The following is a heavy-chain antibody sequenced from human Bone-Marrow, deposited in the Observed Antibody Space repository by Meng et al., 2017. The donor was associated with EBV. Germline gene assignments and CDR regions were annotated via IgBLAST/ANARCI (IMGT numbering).Heavy chain of an antibody. CDR1: GYTFTSYG. CDR3: ARDYYYDSSGRDFDY. D-gene: IGHD3-22*01. Sequence: MQSGSGLKKPWASGKVSCKASGYTFTSYGISWVRQAPGQGLEWMGWISAYNGNTNYAQKLQGRVTMTTDTSTSTAYMELRSLRSDDTAVYYCARDYYYDSSGRDFDYWGQGTLVTVSS. V-gene: IGHV1-18*01. CDR2: ISAYNGNT. J-gene: IGHJ4*02.